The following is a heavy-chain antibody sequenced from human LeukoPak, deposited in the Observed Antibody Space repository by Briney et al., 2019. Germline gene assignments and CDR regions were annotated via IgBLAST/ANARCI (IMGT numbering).Heavy chain of an antibody. CDR1: GYTFTGYY. J-gene: IGHJ4*02. CDR2: INPNSGGT. D-gene: IGHD4-17*01. CDR3: ARGKFDYGDYVDGGSYFDY. Sequence: ASVKVSCKASGYTFTGYYMHWVRQAPGQGLEWMGWINPNSGGTNYAQTFQGCVTMTRDTSISTAYMELSRLRSDDTAVYYCARGKFDYGDYVDGGSYFDYWGQGTLVTVSS. V-gene: IGHV1-2*04.